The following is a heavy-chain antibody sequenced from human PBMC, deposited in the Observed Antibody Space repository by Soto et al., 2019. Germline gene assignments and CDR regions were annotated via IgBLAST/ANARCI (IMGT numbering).Heavy chain of an antibody. J-gene: IGHJ4*01. CDR1: GFTFNNSW. Sequence: EVQLVESGGGLVQPGGSLRLSCAASGFTFNNSWIHWVRQAPGKGLGWVSGINSDGSSTYYADSVKGRFTISRDDAKNTLYLQMDSLRAEDTAVYYCADVFYLDYRGRGSLVTVSS. CDR2: INSDGSST. CDR3: ADVFYLDY. V-gene: IGHV3-74*01.